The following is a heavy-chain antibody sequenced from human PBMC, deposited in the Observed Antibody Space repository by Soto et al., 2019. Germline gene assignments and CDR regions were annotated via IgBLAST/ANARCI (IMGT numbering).Heavy chain of an antibody. CDR3: ARAGYSSGWYPSPIDY. J-gene: IGHJ4*02. CDR1: GYTFTSYG. CDR2: ISAYNGNT. D-gene: IGHD6-19*01. V-gene: IGHV1-18*01. Sequence: ASVKVSCKASGYTFTSYGISWLRQAPGQGREWMGWISAYNGNTNYAQKLQGRVTMTTDTSTSTAYMELRSLRSDDTAVYYCARAGYSSGWYPSPIDYWGQATLVNVSS.